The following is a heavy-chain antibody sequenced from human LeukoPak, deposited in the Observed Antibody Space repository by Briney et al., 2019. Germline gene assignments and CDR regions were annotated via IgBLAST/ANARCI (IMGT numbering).Heavy chain of an antibody. CDR2: IWYDGTNT. CDR3: TRDFCSGGSCYPDAFDI. Sequence: GGSLRLSCAASGFXFSNYGMHWVRQAPGKGLEWVAVIWYDGTNTYYADSVKGRFTISRDNSKNTLYLQMNSLRAEDTAVYYCTRDFCSGGSCYPDAFDIWGQGTMVTVSS. J-gene: IGHJ3*02. CDR1: GFXFSNYG. V-gene: IGHV3-33*01. D-gene: IGHD2-15*01.